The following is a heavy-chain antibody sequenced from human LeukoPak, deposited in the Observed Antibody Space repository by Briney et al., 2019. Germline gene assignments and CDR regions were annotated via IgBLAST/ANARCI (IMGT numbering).Heavy chain of an antibody. CDR3: ARGESAAFDL. CDR1: GYNFATEW. CDR2: IYPGDSET. Sequence: GESLKISCKGSGYNFATEWIGWARQMPGKGLEWMGIIYPGDSETKYTMSFQGWVTISADKSISTAYLQWSSLKSSDTAMYYCARGESAAFDLWGQGTMVIVSS. V-gene: IGHV5-51*01. J-gene: IGHJ3*01. D-gene: IGHD3-16*01.